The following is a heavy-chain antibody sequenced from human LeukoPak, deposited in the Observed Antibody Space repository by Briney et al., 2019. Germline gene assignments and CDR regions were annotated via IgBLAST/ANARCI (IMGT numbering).Heavy chain of an antibody. CDR2: ISGSGGST. Sequence: GGSLRLSCAASGSTFSSYAMSWVRQAPGKGLEWVSAISGSGGSTYYADSVKGRFTISRDNSKNTLYLQMNSLRAEDTAVYYCAKDPYYYDSSGQTIWGQGTLVTVSS. D-gene: IGHD3-22*01. V-gene: IGHV3-23*01. CDR1: GSTFSSYA. J-gene: IGHJ4*02. CDR3: AKDPYYYDSSGQTI.